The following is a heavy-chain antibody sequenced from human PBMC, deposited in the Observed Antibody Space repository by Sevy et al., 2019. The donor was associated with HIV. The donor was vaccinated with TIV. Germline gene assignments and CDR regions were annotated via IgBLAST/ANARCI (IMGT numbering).Heavy chain of an antibody. CDR3: AREGRYCSGGSCYPDYYYYGMDV. V-gene: IGHV3-30-3*01. CDR2: ISYDGSNK. D-gene: IGHD2-15*01. J-gene: IGHJ6*02. Sequence: GGSLRLSCAASGFTFSSYAMHWVRQAPGKGLEWVAVISYDGSNKYYADSVKGRLTISRDNSKNTLYLQMNSLRAEDTAVYYCAREGRYCSGGSCYPDYYYYGMDVWGQGTTVTVSS. CDR1: GFTFSSYA.